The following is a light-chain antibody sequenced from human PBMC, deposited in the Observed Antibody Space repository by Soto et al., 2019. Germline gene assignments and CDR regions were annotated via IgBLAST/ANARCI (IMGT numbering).Light chain of an antibody. Sequence: QSALNQPAPVSGSPGQSITISCTGTSSDVGSYNLVSWYQQHPGKAPKLMIYEVSKRPSGVSNRFSGSKSGNTASLTISGLQAEDEADYYCCSYAGRAYVFGTGTKVTVL. CDR3: CSYAGRAYV. CDR1: SSDVGSYNL. CDR2: EVS. V-gene: IGLV2-23*02. J-gene: IGLJ1*01.